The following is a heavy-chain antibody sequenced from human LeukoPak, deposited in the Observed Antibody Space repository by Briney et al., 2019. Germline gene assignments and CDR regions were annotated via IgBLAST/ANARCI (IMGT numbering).Heavy chain of an antibody. D-gene: IGHD1-26*01. CDR1: GFTFSSHV. CDR2: ISYDAINK. Sequence: GGSLRLSCAASGFTFSSHVMRWVRQAPGKGLQWVSFISYDAINKYYSDSVKGRFTISRDNSKNMLYLQLDSLRTEDTAVYYCARESGSQRAFDIWGQGTLVTVSS. CDR3: ARESGSQRAFDI. J-gene: IGHJ4*02. V-gene: IGHV3-30-3*01.